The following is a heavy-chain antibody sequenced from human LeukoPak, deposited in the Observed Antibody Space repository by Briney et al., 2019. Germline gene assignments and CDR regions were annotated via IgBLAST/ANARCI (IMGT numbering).Heavy chain of an antibody. J-gene: IGHJ5*02. D-gene: IGHD6-19*01. CDR1: GGTFSSYA. CDR2: IIPIFGTA. CDR3: ARPQSSGPYLWGNWFDP. Sequence: SVKVSCKASGGTFSSYAISWVRQAPGQGLEWMGGIIPIFGTANYAQKFQGRVTITTDESTSTAYMELSSLRSEDTAVYYCARPQSSGPYLWGNWFDPWGQGTLVTISS. V-gene: IGHV1-69*05.